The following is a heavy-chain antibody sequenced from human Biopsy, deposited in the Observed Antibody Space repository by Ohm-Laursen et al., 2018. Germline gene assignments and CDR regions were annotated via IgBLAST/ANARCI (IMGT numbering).Heavy chain of an antibody. V-gene: IGHV4-59*12. CDR2: IYFTGRT. J-gene: IGHJ2*01. CDR3: ASAGYNLDWNFDL. CDR1: GGPIDSYY. D-gene: IGHD5-24*01. Sequence: GTLSLTCTVSGGPIDSYYWSWIRQPPGKALEWIGYIYFTGRTSYNPSLKSRVTMSVNTSKKQFSLRLSSVTAADTAVYYCASAGYNLDWNFDLWGRGTRVTVSS.